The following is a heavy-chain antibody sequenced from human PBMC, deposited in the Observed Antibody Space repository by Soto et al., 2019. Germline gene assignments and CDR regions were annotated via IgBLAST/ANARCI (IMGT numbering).Heavy chain of an antibody. CDR2: INPNSGGT. CDR1: VYTFTVYY. CDR3: ARAETNWYSSSWSYYYYGMDV. Sequence: GSSVKVSCKASVYTFTVYYMHCVRRAPGQVLEWVGWINPNSGGTNYAQKFQGRVTMTRDTSISTAYMELSRLRSDDTAVYYCARAETNWYSSSWSYYYYGMDVWGQGTTVTVSS. J-gene: IGHJ6*02. D-gene: IGHD6-13*01. V-gene: IGHV1-2*02.